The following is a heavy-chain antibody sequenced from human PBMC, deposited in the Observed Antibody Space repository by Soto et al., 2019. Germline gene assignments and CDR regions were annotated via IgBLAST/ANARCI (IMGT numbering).Heavy chain of an antibody. CDR3: ARDIGWKGVFVASAMDV. Sequence: GGSLRLSCAASGFTFSSYAMHWVRQAPGKGLEWVAVISYDGSNKYYADSVKGRFTISRDNSKNTLYLQMNSLRAEDKAVYYGARDIGWKGVFVASAMDVWGQGTTVTVSS. D-gene: IGHD1-1*01. CDR2: ISYDGSNK. J-gene: IGHJ6*02. V-gene: IGHV3-30-3*01. CDR1: GFTFSSYA.